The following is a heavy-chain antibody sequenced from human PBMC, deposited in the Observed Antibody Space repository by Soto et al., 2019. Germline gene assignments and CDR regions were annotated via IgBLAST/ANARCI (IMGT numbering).Heavy chain of an antibody. CDR1: GFTFTSSA. CDR2: IVVGSGNT. J-gene: IGHJ4*02. V-gene: IGHV1-58*01. CDR3: AAARPYKVMGLGDS. D-gene: IGHD3-16*01. Sequence: SVKVSCKASGFTFTSSAVQWVRQARGQRLEWIGWIVVGSGNTNYAQKFQERVTITRDMSTSTAYMELSSLRSEDTAVYYCAAARPYKVMGLGDSGGQGPLVTASS.